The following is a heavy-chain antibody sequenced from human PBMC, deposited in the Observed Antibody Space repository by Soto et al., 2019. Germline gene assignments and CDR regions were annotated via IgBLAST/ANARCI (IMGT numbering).Heavy chain of an antibody. CDR1: GYTFTGYY. CDR2: INPNSGGT. J-gene: IGHJ4*02. D-gene: IGHD6-13*01. V-gene: IGHV1-2*04. Sequence: ASVKVSCKASGYTFTGYYMHWVRQVPGQGLEWMGWINPNSGGTNYAQKFQGWVTMTRDTSISTAYMELSRLRSDDTAVYYCARTRDRSYYFDYWGQGTLVTVSS. CDR3: ARTRDRSYYFDY.